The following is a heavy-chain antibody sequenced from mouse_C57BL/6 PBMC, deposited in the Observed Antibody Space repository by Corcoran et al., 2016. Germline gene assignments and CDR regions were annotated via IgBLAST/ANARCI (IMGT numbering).Heavy chain of an antibody. V-gene: IGHV9-3*01. J-gene: IGHJ4*01. CDR3: ARGSNCEYAVDY. Sequence: QIQLVQSGPELKKPGETVKISCKASGYTFTTYGMSWVKQAPGKCLMWMGWINTYSGVPTYADDFKGRFAFSLETSASTAYLQINNLRNEDTATYFCARGSNCEYAVDYGGEGTSVTVSS. D-gene: IGHD2-5*01. CDR2: INTYSGVP. CDR1: GYTFTTYG.